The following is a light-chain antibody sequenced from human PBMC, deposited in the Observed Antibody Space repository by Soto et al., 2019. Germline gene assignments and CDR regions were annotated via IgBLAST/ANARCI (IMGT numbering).Light chain of an antibody. CDR3: QFYKSYSRT. CDR1: QSIGDS. J-gene: IGKJ1*01. CDR2: KAS. V-gene: IGKV1-5*03. Sequence: DIQMTQSPSTLSASLGDRVTITCRASQSIGDSLAWYQQRPGKAPNLLIYKASTLEGGVPSRFSGSGSGTQFTLTITSLQPDDFATYYCQFYKSYSRTFGQGTKVEVK.